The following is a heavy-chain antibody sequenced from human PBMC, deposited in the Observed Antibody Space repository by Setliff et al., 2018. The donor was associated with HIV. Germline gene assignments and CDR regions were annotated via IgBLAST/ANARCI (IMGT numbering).Heavy chain of an antibody. CDR3: AWGTQRPIDS. J-gene: IGHJ4*02. Sequence: ASVKVSCKVSGYTFPDYYIQWVRQAPGKGLEWMGLIDPDRGDTAYAEKFQGRVTITEDRSIDIAYMKLSSLTSEDTAMYFCAWGTQRPIDSWGQGTLVTVSA. CDR1: GYTFPDYY. V-gene: IGHV1-69-2*01. CDR2: IDPDRGDT. D-gene: IGHD3-16*01.